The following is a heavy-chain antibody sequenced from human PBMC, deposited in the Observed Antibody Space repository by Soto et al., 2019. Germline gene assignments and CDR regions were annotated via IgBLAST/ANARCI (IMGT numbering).Heavy chain of an antibody. J-gene: IGHJ4*02. Sequence: GASVKVSCKASGYTFTSYYMHWVRQAPGQGLEWMGIINPSGGSTSYAQKFQGRVTMTRDTSTSTVYMELSSLRSEDTAVYYCARDEILRYFDWFGSKFDYWGQGTLVTVSS. CDR2: INPSGGST. CDR1: GYTFTSYY. D-gene: IGHD3-9*01. V-gene: IGHV1-46*01. CDR3: ARDEILRYFDWFGSKFDY.